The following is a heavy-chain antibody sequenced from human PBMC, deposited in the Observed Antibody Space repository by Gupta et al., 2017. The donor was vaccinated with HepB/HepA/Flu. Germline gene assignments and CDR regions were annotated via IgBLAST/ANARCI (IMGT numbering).Heavy chain of an antibody. V-gene: IGHV2-5*02. Sequence: QITLKESGPTRVKPTQTLTLTCTFSGFSLTSRPVGVGWIRQPPGKALECLGFIYWDDDKRYKPSLNSRLTMMKDTSKNQVVLIMTNMDPVDTATYYCAHRLPYNGNWERGAFDFWGQGTMVTVSS. D-gene: IGHD1-1*01. CDR2: IYWDDDK. CDR1: GFSLTSRPVG. CDR3: AHRLPYNGNWERGAFDF. J-gene: IGHJ3*01.